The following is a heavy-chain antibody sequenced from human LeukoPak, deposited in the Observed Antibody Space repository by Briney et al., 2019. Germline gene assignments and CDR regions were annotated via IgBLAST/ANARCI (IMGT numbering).Heavy chain of an antibody. J-gene: IGHJ3*02. CDR2: ISNSGGST. Sequence: GGSLRLSCAASGFTFSSYAMSWVRQAPGKGLEWVSTISNSGGSTYYVDSVKGRFTISRDNSKNTLYQQMNSLRAEDTAVYYCAKRWTAVASTEAFDIWGQGTMVTVSS. CDR1: GFTFSSYA. V-gene: IGHV3-23*01. D-gene: IGHD6-13*01. CDR3: AKRWTAVASTEAFDI.